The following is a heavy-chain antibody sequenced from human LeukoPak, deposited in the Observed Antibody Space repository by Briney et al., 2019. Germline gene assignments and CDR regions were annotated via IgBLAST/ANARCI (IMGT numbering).Heavy chain of an antibody. CDR2: IKKDGSEK. D-gene: IGHD1-26*01. CDR1: GFTFSSYW. J-gene: IGHJ4*02. Sequence: PGGSLRLSCAASGFTFSSYWMSWVRQAPGKGLEWVANIKKDGSEKYYVDSVKGRFTISRDNAKNTLFLQMNSLRAEDTAVYYCATTGSGSYYDYWGQGTLVTVSS. V-gene: IGHV3-7*01. CDR3: ATTGSGSYYDY.